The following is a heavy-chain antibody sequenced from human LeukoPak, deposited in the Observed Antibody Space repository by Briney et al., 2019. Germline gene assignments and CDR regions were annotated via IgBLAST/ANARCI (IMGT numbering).Heavy chain of an antibody. CDR3: ARVRIEMATICAFDI. Sequence: SETLSLTCAVCGGSFGGYYWSWIRQPPGKGLEWIGEINHSGSTNYNPSLKSRVTISVDTSKNQFSLKLSSVTAADTAVYYCARVRIEMATICAFDIWGQGTMVTVSS. CDR2: INHSGST. D-gene: IGHD5-24*01. J-gene: IGHJ3*02. V-gene: IGHV4-34*01. CDR1: GGSFGGYY.